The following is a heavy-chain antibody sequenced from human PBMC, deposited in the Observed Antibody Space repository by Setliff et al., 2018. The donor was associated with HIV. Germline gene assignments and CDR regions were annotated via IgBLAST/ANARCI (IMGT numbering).Heavy chain of an antibody. CDR3: ARLGSGWSDSYYYAMDI. CDR2: IIPSFGTV. V-gene: IGHV1-69*05. J-gene: IGHJ6*02. D-gene: IGHD6-19*01. CDR1: GGTFNSYI. Sequence: ASVKVSCKAAGGTFNSYILSWVRQAPGQGLEWTGGIIPSFGTVTYAQKFQGRVTITTDESMTTVYMELRSLRSDDTAVYFCARLGSGWSDSYYYAMDIWGQGTTVTVSS.